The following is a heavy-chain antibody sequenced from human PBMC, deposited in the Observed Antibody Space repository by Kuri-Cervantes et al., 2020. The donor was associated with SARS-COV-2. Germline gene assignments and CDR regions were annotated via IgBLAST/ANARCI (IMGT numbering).Heavy chain of an antibody. CDR2: IIPTFDTA. J-gene: IGHJ5*02. CDR3: ARSQGYCTANSCSLNLFGP. D-gene: IGHD2-8*02. Sequence: SVKVSCKASGGTFSSYSVNWVRQAPGQGLEWMGRIIPTFDTATYAQKFQGRVIFTADESSSTAYMEVNSLTSEDTAVYFCARSQGYCTANSCSLNLFGPWGQGTQITVSS. CDR1: GGTFSSYS. V-gene: IGHV1-69*13.